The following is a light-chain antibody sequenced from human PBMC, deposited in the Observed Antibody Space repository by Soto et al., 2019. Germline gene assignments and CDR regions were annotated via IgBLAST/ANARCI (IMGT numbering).Light chain of an antibody. CDR3: NSYTSTFTWV. CDR1: SSDVGGHNF. J-gene: IGLJ2*01. Sequence: QSALTQPASVSGSPGQSITISCTGTSSDVGGHNFVSWYQQHPGKAPKLMIYEVTNRPSGVSDRFSASKSGNTASLTISGLQAEDEADYYCNSYTSTFTWVFGGGTKLTVL. V-gene: IGLV2-14*01. CDR2: EVT.